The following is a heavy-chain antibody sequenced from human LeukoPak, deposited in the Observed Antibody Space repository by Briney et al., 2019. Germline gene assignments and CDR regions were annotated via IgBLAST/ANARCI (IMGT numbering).Heavy chain of an antibody. J-gene: IGHJ5*02. V-gene: IGHV1-18*01. Sequence: ASVKVSCKASGYTFTSYGISWVRQAPGQGLEWMGWISAYNGNTNYAQELQGRVTMTTDTSTSTAYMELRSLRSDDTAVYYCARDHYRYCSSTSCFNWSDPWGQGTLVTVSS. CDR3: ARDHYRYCSSTSCFNWSDP. D-gene: IGHD2-2*01. CDR1: GYTFTSYG. CDR2: ISAYNGNT.